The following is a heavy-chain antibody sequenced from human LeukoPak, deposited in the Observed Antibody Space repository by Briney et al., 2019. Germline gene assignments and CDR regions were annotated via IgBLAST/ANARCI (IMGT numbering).Heavy chain of an antibody. V-gene: IGHV4-59*02. CDR3: ARVVTMVRGVIFVNWFDP. D-gene: IGHD3-10*01. J-gene: IGHJ5*02. CDR1: GFTVSSNY. CDR2: IYYSGST. Sequence: PGGSLRLSCAASGFTVSSNYMSWVRQAPGKGLEWIGYIYYSGSTNYNPSLKSRVTISVDTSKNQFSLKLSSVTAADTAVYYCARVVTMVRGVIFVNWFDPWGQGTLVTVSS.